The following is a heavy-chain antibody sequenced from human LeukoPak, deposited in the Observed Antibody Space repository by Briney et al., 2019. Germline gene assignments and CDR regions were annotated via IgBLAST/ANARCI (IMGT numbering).Heavy chain of an antibody. D-gene: IGHD4-17*01. CDR1: GYTFTSYD. CDR2: MNPNSGNT. Sequence: ASVKVSCKASGYTFTSYDINWVRQATGQGLEWMGWMNPNSGNTGYAQKFQGRVTITRNTSISTAYMELSSLRSDDTAVYYCARELYGDYVAWMDYWGQGTLVTVSS. CDR3: ARELYGDYVAWMDY. V-gene: IGHV1-8*03. J-gene: IGHJ4*02.